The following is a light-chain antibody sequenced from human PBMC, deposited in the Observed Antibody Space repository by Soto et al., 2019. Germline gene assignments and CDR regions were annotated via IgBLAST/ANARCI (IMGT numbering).Light chain of an antibody. CDR2: AAS. Sequence: DIPMTQSPSSLSASVGDRVTITCRASQSINDYLAWYQQRPGQPPRLLIYAASTLHSGFPSRFSGSGAGTDFTLTIRSLQPEDVATYYCQKYNRAPRTFGQGTKVEI. CDR3: QKYNRAPRT. V-gene: IGKV1-27*01. J-gene: IGKJ1*01. CDR1: QSINDY.